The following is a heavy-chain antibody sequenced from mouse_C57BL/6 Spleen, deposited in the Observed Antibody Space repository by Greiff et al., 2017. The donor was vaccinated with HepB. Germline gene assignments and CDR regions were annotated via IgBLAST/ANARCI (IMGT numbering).Heavy chain of an antibody. CDR1: GYTFTSYW. J-gene: IGHJ3*01. CDR2: IYPGSGST. CDR3: AVGYGSSSWFAY. Sequence: VQLQQPGAELVKPGASVKMSCKASGYTFTSYWITWVKQRPGQGLEWIGDIYPGSGSTNYNEKFKSKATLTVDTSSSTAYMQLSSLTSEDSAVYYWAVGYGSSSWFAYWGQGTLVTVSA. D-gene: IGHD1-1*01. V-gene: IGHV1-55*01.